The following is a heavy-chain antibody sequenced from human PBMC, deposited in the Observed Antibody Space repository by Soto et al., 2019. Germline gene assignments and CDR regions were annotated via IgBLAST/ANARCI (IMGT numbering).Heavy chain of an antibody. Sequence: ESGGGMVQPGTSLRLSCAASGFTFSNYGMHWVRQTPGKGLEWVALILYDGSNKYYADSVKGRFTISRDNSKNTLYLQVSSLRAEDTAVYYCAKSRDAYNFYFYYGMDVWGQGTSVTVSS. J-gene: IGHJ6*02. D-gene: IGHD1-1*01. CDR1: GFTFSNYG. V-gene: IGHV3-30*18. CDR2: ILYDGSNK. CDR3: AKSRDAYNFYFYYGMDV.